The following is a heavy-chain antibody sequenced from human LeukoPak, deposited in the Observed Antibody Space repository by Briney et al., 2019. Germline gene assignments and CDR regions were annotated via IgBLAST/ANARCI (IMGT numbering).Heavy chain of an antibody. CDR3: AKDGDTDTHDWYFDL. J-gene: IGHJ2*01. D-gene: IGHD7-27*01. CDR1: GFTLSNYW. Sequence: TGGSLRLSCAASGFTLSNYWMIHWVRQVPGKGLQWVSRINNDGNLKTDGRDTGYADSVKGRFTISTDNAKNTRYLQMNSLRAEDTAVYYCAKDGDTDTHDWYFDLWGRGTQVTVSS. V-gene: IGHV3-74*01. CDR2: INNDGNLKTDGRDT.